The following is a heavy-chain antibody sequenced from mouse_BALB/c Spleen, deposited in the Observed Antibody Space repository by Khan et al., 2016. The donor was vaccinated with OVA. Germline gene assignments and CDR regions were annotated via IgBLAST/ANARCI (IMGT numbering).Heavy chain of an antibody. D-gene: IGHD3-3*01. V-gene: IGHV2-6-4*01. Sequence: QVQLKQSGPGLVAPSQSLSITCTVSGFSLSRYSVHWVRQPPGKGLEWLGIMWIGGSTDYNSALKSRLSISKDNSKSQVFLKMNSLQTDDTAMYYGVRNRDGGSYWYFDVWGAGTTVTVSS. CDR3: VRNRDGGSYWYFDV. J-gene: IGHJ1*01. CDR2: MWIGGST. CDR1: GFSLSRYS.